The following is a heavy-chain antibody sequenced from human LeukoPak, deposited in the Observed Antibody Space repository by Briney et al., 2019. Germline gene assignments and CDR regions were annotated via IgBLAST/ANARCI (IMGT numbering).Heavy chain of an antibody. CDR1: GFIFSGHA. J-gene: IGHJ4*02. Sequence: GGSLRLSCAASGFIFSGHAMHWVRQAPGKGLEWVAVVSYDGIEKHHAESVKGRFTVSRDNSKNTLYLQMRSLTTEDTAVYYSARGWELLRYWGQGTLVTVSS. D-gene: IGHD1-26*01. V-gene: IGHV3-30-3*01. CDR2: VSYDGIEK. CDR3: ARGWELLRY.